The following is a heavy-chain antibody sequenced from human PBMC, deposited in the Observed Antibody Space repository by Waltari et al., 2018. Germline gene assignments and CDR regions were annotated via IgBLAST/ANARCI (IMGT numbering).Heavy chain of an antibody. V-gene: IGHV3-33*01. CDR2: IWIDGSNK. Sequence: QVHLVESGGGVVQPGRSLRLYCAASRFNFRTYVMHWVRHTPGKGLGWVAAIWIDGSNKKYADSVKGRFSISRDNSRNTVYLQMNSLRADDTAMYYCAGWELFGPGGFDYWGQGTLVTVSS. CDR1: RFNFRTYV. J-gene: IGHJ4*02. D-gene: IGHD1-26*01. CDR3: AGWELFGPGGFDY.